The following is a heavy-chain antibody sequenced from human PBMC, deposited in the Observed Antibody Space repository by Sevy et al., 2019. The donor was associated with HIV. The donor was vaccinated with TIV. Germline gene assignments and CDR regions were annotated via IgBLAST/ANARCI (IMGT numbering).Heavy chain of an antibody. D-gene: IGHD1-7*01. CDR3: ARGTGTTFFYYYYGMDV. Sequence: ASVKVSCKASGYTFTSYDINWVRQATGQGFEWMGWMNPNSGNTGYAQKFQGRVTMTRNTSISTAYMELSSLRSEDTAVYYCARGTGTTFFYYYYGMDVWGQGTTVTVSS. J-gene: IGHJ6*02. V-gene: IGHV1-8*01. CDR2: MNPNSGNT. CDR1: GYTFTSYD.